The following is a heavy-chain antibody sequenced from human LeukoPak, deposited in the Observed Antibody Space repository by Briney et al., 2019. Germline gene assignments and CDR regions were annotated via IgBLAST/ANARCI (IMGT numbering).Heavy chain of an antibody. D-gene: IGHD2-2*01. CDR2: IVPHSGGT. CDR1: GYTFTDCY. V-gene: IGHV1-2*02. Sequence: GASVKVSCKASGYTFTDCYIHWVRQAPGQGLEWMGWIVPHSGGTNYAQNYQGRITMTRDTSISTAYMELSSLRSDDTAVYYCARNAYCDSTNCYAWFDPWGQGTLVTVSS. J-gene: IGHJ5*02. CDR3: ARNAYCDSTNCYAWFDP.